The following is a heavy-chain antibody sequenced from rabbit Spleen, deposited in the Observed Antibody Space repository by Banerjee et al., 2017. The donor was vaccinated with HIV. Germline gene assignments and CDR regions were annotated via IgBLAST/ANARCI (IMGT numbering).Heavy chain of an antibody. J-gene: IGHJ4*01. CDR1: GFSFSSSYD. Sequence: QEQLVESGGGLVQPEGSLTLTCTASGFSFSSSYDMCWVRQAPGKGLEWIGCIYTANGNTHCASWAKGRFTISKTSSTTVTLQMTSLTAADTATYFCARDAGSGAYLDGYFNLWGPGTLVTVS. CDR3: ARDAGSGAYLDGYFNL. D-gene: IGHD4-2*01. V-gene: IGHV1S45*01. CDR2: IYTANGNT.